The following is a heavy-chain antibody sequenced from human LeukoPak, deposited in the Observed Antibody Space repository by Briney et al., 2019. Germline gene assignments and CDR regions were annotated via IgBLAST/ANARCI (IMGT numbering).Heavy chain of an antibody. Sequence: ASVKVSCKASGYTFTSYGISWVRQAPGQGLEWMGWISAYNGNTNYAQKLQDRVTMTEDPSTDTAYLELSSLRSEDTAVYYCAAEGQWSLVHYFNSWGQGTLVTVSS. CDR3: AAEGQWSLVHYFNS. D-gene: IGHD2-15*01. V-gene: IGHV1-18*01. J-gene: IGHJ4*02. CDR2: ISAYNGNT. CDR1: GYTFTSYG.